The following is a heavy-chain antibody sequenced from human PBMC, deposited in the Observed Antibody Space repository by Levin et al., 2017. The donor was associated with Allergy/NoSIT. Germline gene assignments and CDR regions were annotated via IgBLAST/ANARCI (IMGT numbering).Heavy chain of an antibody. J-gene: IGHJ6*02. CDR1: GDIFTNYG. D-gene: IGHD4-17*01. V-gene: IGHV1-18*01. Sequence: ASVKVSCKASGDIFTNYGITWVRQAPGQGLEWMGWISAYNGNTRFTQKFQGRLTMTRDTSTSTAYMQLRGLRSDDAAVYYCARESLADYGLDYYYGMDVWGQGTTVTVSS. CDR2: ISAYNGNT. CDR3: ARESLADYGLDYYYGMDV.